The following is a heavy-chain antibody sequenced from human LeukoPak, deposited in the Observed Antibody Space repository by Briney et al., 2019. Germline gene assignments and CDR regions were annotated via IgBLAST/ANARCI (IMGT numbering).Heavy chain of an antibody. V-gene: IGHV3-30*02. D-gene: IGHD1-26*01. CDR2: IRYDGGDK. CDR1: GFTFSSYS. Sequence: PGGSLRLSCAASGFTFSSYSMNWVRQAPGKGLEWVAFIRYDGGDKYYGDSVKGRFTISRDNSKNTLYLQMNSLRGEDTAVYYCAKVGSSNWFDPWGQGTLVTVSS. CDR3: AKVGSSNWFDP. J-gene: IGHJ5*02.